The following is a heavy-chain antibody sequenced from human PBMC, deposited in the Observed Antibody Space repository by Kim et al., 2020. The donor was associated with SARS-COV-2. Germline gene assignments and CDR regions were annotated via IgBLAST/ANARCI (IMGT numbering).Heavy chain of an antibody. V-gene: IGHV4-59*12. J-gene: IGHJ4*02. CDR3: ARLSRITIVGVVIARPFDY. CDR2: INYSGST. D-gene: IGHD3-3*01. CDR1: GGSISGYY. Sequence: SETLSLTCSVYGGSISGYYWSWIRQPPGKGLEWIGEINYSGSTNYNPSLKSRVTISVDTSKNQFSLKLSSVTAADTAVYYCARLSRITIVGVVIARPFDYWGQGTMATVS.